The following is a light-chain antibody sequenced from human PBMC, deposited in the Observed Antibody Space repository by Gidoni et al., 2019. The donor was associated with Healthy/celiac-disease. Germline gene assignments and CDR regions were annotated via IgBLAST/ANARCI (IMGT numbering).Light chain of an antibody. Sequence: ELELTQSPAPLSLSPGERATLSCRASQSVRSYLAWYQQKPGQAPRLLIYDASNRATGIPARFSGSGSGTDFTLTISSLEPEDFAVYYCQQRSNWPPSLTCGGXTKVEIK. CDR2: DAS. CDR1: QSVRSY. V-gene: IGKV3-11*01. CDR3: QQRSNWPPSLT. J-gene: IGKJ4*01.